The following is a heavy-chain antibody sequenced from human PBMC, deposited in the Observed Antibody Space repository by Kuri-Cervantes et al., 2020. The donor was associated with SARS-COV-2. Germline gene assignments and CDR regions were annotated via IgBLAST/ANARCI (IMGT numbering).Heavy chain of an antibody. CDR1: GFTFSSYG. CDR3: AKDPLFRGTYELGKLDS. CDR2: LRYDGGEK. J-gene: IGHJ4*02. D-gene: IGHD3-10*01. V-gene: IGHV3-30*02. Sequence: GESLKISCAASGFTFSSYGMHWVRQAPGKGLEWVAFLRYDGGEKHYADPVKGRFTISRDRSKNTMYLEMNSLRVEDTAVYYCAKDPLFRGTYELGKLDSWGRGTLVTVSS.